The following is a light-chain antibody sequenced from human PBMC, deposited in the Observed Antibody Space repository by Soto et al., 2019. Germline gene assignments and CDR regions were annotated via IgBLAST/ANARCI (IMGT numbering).Light chain of an antibody. J-gene: IGLJ1*01. Sequence: QSALTQPASVSGSPGQSITISCTGTSSDVGGYDFVSWYQLHPGKAHKLMVFEVSNRPSGVSYRLSGSKSGNTASLTISGLQSEDGADYFCSSYSISTAYLFGTGTKLTVL. CDR3: SSYSISTAYL. CDR1: SSDVGGYDF. CDR2: EVS. V-gene: IGLV2-14*01.